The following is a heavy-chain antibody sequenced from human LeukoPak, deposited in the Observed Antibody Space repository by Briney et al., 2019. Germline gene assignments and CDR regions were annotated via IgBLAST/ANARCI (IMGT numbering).Heavy chain of an antibody. V-gene: IGHV5-51*01. CDR2: IYPGDSDT. CDR3: ARQGVGATRSYYYCYGMDV. J-gene: IGHJ6*02. CDR1: GYSFTSYW. Sequence: GESLKISCKGSGYSFTSYWIGWVRQMPGKGLEWMGIIYPGDSDTRYSPSFQGQVTISADKSISTAYLQWSSLKASDTAMYYCARQGVGATRSYYYCYGMDVWGQGTTVTVSS. D-gene: IGHD1-26*01.